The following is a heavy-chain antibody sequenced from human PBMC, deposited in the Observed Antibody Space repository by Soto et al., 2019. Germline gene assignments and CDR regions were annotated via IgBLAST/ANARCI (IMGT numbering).Heavy chain of an antibody. CDR3: ARDLEIGVAFDY. CDR2: ISSSSSYI. V-gene: IGHV3-21*01. J-gene: IGHJ4*02. D-gene: IGHD3-16*01. Sequence: PGGSLRLSCAASGFTFSSYSMNWVRQAPGKGLEWVSSISSSSSYIYYADSVKGRFTISRDNAKNSLYLQMNSLRAEDTAVYYCARDLEIGVAFDYWGQGTLVTVSS. CDR1: GFTFSSYS.